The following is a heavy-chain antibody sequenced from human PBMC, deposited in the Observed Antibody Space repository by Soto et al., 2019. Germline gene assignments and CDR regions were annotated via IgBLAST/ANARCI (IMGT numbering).Heavy chain of an antibody. D-gene: IGHD3-10*01. Sequence: SETLSLTCAVYGGSFSGYYWSWIRQPPGKGLEWIGEINHSGSTNYNPSLKRRVTISVDTSKNQFSLKLSSVTAADTTVYYCARTARGVIAYYYYYYMDVWGKGTTVTVSS. CDR3: ARTARGVIAYYYYYYMDV. CDR2: INHSGST. V-gene: IGHV4-34*01. CDR1: GGSFSGYY. J-gene: IGHJ6*03.